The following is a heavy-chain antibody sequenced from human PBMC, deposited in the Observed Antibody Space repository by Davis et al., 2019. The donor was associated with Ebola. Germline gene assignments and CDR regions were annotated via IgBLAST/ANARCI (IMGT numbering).Heavy chain of an antibody. V-gene: IGHV1-2*06. Sequence: SVTVSCKASGYTFTGYYMHWVRQAPGQGLEWMGRINPNSGGTNYAQKFQGRVTMTRDTSISTAYMELNSLTSEDTAVYYCARGPSVATAHYFDYWGQGTLVTVSS. CDR1: GYTFTGYY. CDR3: ARGPSVATAHYFDY. CDR2: INPNSGGT. J-gene: IGHJ4*02. D-gene: IGHD2-21*02.